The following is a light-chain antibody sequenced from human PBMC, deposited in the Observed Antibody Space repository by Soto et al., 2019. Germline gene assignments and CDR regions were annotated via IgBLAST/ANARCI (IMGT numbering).Light chain of an antibody. CDR1: TGTVTSGHY. V-gene: IGLV7-46*01. CDR2: DTS. Sequence: AVVTQEPSLTVSPGGTVTLTCGSSTGTVTSGHYPYWFQQKPGQAPRTLIYDTSNRHSWAPARFSGSLLGGKAALTLSGALPEDESYYYCLLSDSGVGVFGGGTKLTVL. J-gene: IGLJ3*02. CDR3: LLSDSGVGV.